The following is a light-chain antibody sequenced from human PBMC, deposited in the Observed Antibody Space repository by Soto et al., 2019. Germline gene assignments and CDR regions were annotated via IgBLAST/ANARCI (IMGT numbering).Light chain of an antibody. V-gene: IGLV2-14*01. CDR3: SSYTSSSTPYV. CDR2: DVS. Sequence: QSVLTRPASVSGSPGQSITISCTGTSSDAGGYNYVSWYQQHPGKAPKLMIYDVSNRPSGVSNRFSGSKSGNTASLTISGLQAEDEADYYCSSYTSSSTPYVFGTGTKVTVL. CDR1: SSDAGGYNY. J-gene: IGLJ1*01.